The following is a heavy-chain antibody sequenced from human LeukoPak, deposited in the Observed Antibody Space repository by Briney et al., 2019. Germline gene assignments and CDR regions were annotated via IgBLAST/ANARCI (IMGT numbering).Heavy chain of an antibody. CDR1: GFTFDDYA. Sequence: GRSLRLSCAASGFTFDDYAMHWVRQAPGKGLEWASGISWNSGSIGYADSVKGRFTISRDNAKNSLYLQMNSLRAEDTALYYCAKGGGSSGWYWIDYFDYWGQGTLVTVSS. D-gene: IGHD6-19*01. CDR3: AKGGGSSGWYWIDYFDY. CDR2: ISWNSGSI. V-gene: IGHV3-9*01. J-gene: IGHJ4*02.